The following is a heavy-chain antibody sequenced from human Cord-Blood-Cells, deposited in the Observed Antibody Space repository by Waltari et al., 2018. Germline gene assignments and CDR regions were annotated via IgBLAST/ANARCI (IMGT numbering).Heavy chain of an antibody. V-gene: IGHV1-69*06. J-gene: IGHJ4*02. D-gene: IGHD3-22*01. CDR1: GGTFSSYA. CDR3: ARPRPPYDSSGYYYFDY. Sequence: QVQLVQSGAEVKKPGSSVKVSCKASGGTFSSYAISWVRQAPGQGLEWMGGIIPIFGTANYAQKFQGRVTITADKSTSTAYMELSSLRSEDTAVYYCARPRPPYDSSGYYYFDYWGQGTLVTVSS. CDR2: IIPIFGTA.